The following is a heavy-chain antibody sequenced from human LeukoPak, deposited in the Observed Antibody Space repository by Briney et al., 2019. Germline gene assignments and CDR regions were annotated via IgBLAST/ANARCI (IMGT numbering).Heavy chain of an antibody. D-gene: IGHD6-13*01. V-gene: IGHV1-2*02. CDR1: GYTFTGYY. Sequence: GASVKVSCKASGYTFTGYYMHWVRQAPGQGLEWMGWINPNSGGTNYAQKFQGRVTMTRDTSISTAYMELSSLRSEDTAVYYCAREEQQLVPYLNWFDPWGQGTLVTVSS. J-gene: IGHJ5*02. CDR3: AREEQQLVPYLNWFDP. CDR2: INPNSGGT.